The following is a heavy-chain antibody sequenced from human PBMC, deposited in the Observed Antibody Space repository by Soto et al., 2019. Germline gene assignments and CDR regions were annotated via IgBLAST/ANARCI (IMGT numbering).Heavy chain of an antibody. CDR2: IYYSGST. J-gene: IGHJ5*02. Sequence: QVQLQESGPGLVKPSETLSLTCTVSGGSIGSYYWSWIRQPPGKGLEWIGYIYYSGSTNYNPSLKSRVTISVDTSKNQFSLKLSSVTAADTAVYNCARGVPAAIIGWFDPWGQGTLVTVSS. CDR3: ARGVPAAIIGWFDP. CDR1: GGSIGSYY. V-gene: IGHV4-59*01. D-gene: IGHD2-2*02.